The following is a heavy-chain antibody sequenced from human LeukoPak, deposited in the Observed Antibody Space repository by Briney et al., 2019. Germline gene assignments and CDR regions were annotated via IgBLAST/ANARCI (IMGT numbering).Heavy chain of an antibody. Sequence: SETLSLTCTVSGGSISSYYWSWIRQPPGKGLEWIGYIYHSGSTYYNPSLKSRVTISVDRPKNQFSLKLSSVTAADTAVYYCARGSYSMFDYWGQGTLVTVSS. CDR1: GGSISSYY. CDR2: IYHSGST. J-gene: IGHJ4*02. CDR3: ARGSYSMFDY. D-gene: IGHD1-26*01. V-gene: IGHV4-59*12.